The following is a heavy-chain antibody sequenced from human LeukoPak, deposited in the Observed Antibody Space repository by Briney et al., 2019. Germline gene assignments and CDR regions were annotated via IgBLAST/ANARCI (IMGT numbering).Heavy chain of an antibody. CDR2: ILPNSGDT. J-gene: IGHJ4*02. CDR3: ARPPHELVSAAPFDY. V-gene: IGHV1-2*02. CDR1: GYTFPLYY. Sequence: GASVKVSRKASGYTFPLYYIHWLRQAPGEGLEWVGWILPNSGDTFYAQRFRGRVTMTSDTSTNTAYMDLYKLTSDDTAVYFCARPPHELVSAAPFDYWGQGTLVTVSS. D-gene: IGHD2-2*01.